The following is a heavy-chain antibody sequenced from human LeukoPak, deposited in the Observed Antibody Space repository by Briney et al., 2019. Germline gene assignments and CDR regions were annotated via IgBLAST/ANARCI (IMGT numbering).Heavy chain of an antibody. Sequence: GESLKISCKGSGYSFTSYWIGWVRQMPGKGLEWMGIIYPGDSDTRYSPSFQGQVTISADKSISTAYLQWSSLKASDTAMYYCARRPQYYDFWSGQPFDYWGQGTLVTISS. CDR1: GYSFTSYW. CDR3: ARRPQYYDFWSGQPFDY. V-gene: IGHV5-51*01. CDR2: IYPGDSDT. J-gene: IGHJ4*02. D-gene: IGHD3-3*01.